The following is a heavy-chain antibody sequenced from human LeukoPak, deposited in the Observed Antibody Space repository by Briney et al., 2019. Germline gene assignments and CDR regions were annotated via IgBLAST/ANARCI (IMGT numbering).Heavy chain of an antibody. CDR1: GGSISSSDW. J-gene: IGHJ3*01. Sequence: PSESLTLTCAASGGSISSSDWWTWVRPPPGEGLEWTGAIYHSGSTKYNPSLKSRVTISVDKSKNQFSLKVSSVTAADTAVYYCARDASLQMGAFDVWGQGTMVTVSS. CDR2: IYHSGST. V-gene: IGHV4-4*02. CDR3: ARDASLQMGAFDV. D-gene: IGHD1-1*01.